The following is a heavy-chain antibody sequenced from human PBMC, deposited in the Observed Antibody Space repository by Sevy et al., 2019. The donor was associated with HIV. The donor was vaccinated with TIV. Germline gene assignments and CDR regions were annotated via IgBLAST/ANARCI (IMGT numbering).Heavy chain of an antibody. CDR3: AGSYYNFWNGYYNPFDS. Sequence: SETLSLTCAVSGDSISSNNYYWGWIRQSPGKGLEWIGIVHYTGTTYYNPSLKSRVTISVDTSKSQFSLRLSSVTAADTAVYFCAGSYYNFWNGYYNPFDSWGQGTLVTVSS. D-gene: IGHD3-3*01. J-gene: IGHJ4*02. CDR2: VHYTGTT. V-gene: IGHV4-39*01. CDR1: GDSISSNNYY.